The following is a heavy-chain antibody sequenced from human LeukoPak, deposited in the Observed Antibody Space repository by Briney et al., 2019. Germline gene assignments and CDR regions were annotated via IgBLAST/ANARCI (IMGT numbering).Heavy chain of an antibody. CDR1: GFTFSSYG. Sequence: GGSLRLSCAASGFTFSSYGMHWVRQAPGKGLEWVAFIRYDGSNKYYADSVKGRFTISRDNAKNSLYLQMNSLRAEDTAVYYCARQVASGFDPWGQGTLVTVSS. CDR2: IRYDGSNK. V-gene: IGHV3-30*02. J-gene: IGHJ5*02. CDR3: ARQVASGFDP.